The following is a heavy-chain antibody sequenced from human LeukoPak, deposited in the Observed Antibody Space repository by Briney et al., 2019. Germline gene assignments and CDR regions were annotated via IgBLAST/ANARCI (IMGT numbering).Heavy chain of an antibody. Sequence: GGSLRLSCVASGFTFSSYWMHWVRQDPRKGLVWVSRINGDGRNINYADSVRGRFTISRDNAKNTLYLQMNTLRVEDTAVYYCAREGLGIDNWFDPWGQGTLVTVSS. D-gene: IGHD7-27*01. J-gene: IGHJ5*02. CDR3: AREGLGIDNWFDP. CDR2: INGDGRNI. CDR1: GFTFSSYW. V-gene: IGHV3-74*01.